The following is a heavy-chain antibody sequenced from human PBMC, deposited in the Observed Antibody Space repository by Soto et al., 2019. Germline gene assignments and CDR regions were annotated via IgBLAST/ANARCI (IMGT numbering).Heavy chain of an antibody. CDR2: IYWDDDK. V-gene: IGHV2-5*02. J-gene: IGHJ5*02. CDR3: AHRRRFCSGNSCYSSWFDP. CDR1: GFSLSTSGVG. Sequence: QITLKASGPTLVKPTQTLTLTCTFSGFSLSTSGVGVGWIRQPPGKALEWLALIYWDDDKRYSPSLKSRLTITKDTSKNLVVLTMTNMDPVDTATYYCAHRRRFCSGNSCYSSWFDPWGQGPLVTVSS. D-gene: IGHD2-15*01.